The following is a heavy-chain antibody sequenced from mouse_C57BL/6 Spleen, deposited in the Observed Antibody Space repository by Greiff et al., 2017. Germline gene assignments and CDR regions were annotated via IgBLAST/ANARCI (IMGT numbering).Heavy chain of an antibody. J-gene: IGHJ2*01. D-gene: IGHD1-1*01. CDR3: AKIGSSYDY. CDR1: GFTFSDYG. Sequence: EVKLMESGGGLVKPGGSLKLSCAASGFTFSDYGMHWVRQAPEQGLEWVAYISSGSSTIYYADTVKGRFTISRDIAKNTLFLQMTSLRSEDTAMYYCAKIGSSYDYWGQGTTLTVSS. CDR2: ISSGSSTI. V-gene: IGHV5-17*01.